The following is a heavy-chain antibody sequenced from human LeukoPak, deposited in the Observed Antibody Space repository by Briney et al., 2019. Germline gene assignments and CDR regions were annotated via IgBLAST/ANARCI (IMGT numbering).Heavy chain of an antibody. CDR1: GGSITTYY. CDR3: ARVPGHVYDP. V-gene: IGHV4-4*09. CDR2: TYGGGTR. Sequence: PSETLSLTCSVSGGSITTYYWSWIRQPPGKGLEWIGYTYGGGTRTYNPSLKSRAAISVDTSNNHLSLPLTSVTAADTAVYYCARVPGHVYDPWGRGILVTVSS. J-gene: IGHJ5*02. D-gene: IGHD5/OR15-5a*01.